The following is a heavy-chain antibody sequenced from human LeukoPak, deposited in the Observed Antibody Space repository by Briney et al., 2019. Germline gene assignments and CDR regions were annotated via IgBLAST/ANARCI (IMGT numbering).Heavy chain of an antibody. Sequence: SETLSLTCAVSGGSISSGGYSWSWIRQPPGKGLEWIGYIYHSGSTYYNPSLKSRVTISVDTSKNQFSLRLTSVTAADTAVFYCARQDYGAAWGWFDPWGQGTLVSVSS. CDR2: IYHSGST. CDR3: ARQDYGAAWGWFDP. J-gene: IGHJ5*02. CDR1: GGSISSGGYS. D-gene: IGHD4-17*01. V-gene: IGHV4-30-2*01.